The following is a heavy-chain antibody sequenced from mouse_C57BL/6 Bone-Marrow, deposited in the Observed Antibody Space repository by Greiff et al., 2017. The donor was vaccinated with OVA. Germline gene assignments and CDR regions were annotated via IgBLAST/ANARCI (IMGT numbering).Heavy chain of an antibody. J-gene: IGHJ3*01. Sequence: EVQLVESGGDLVKPGGSLKLSCAASGFTFSSYGMSWVRQTPDQRLEWVATISSGGSYTYYPDSVKGRFTISRENAKNTLYLQMSSLKSEDTALYYCARHGRRFAYWGQGTLVTVSA. CDR2: ISSGGSYT. CDR3: ARHGRRFAY. CDR1: GFTFSSYG. V-gene: IGHV5-6*01.